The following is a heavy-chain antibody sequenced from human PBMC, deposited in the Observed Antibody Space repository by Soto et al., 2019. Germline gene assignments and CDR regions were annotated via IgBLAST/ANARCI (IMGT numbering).Heavy chain of an antibody. V-gene: IGHV1-69*13. CDR2: IIPIFGTA. Sequence: ASVKVSCKASGGTFSSYAISWVRQAPGQGLEWMGGIIPIFGTANYAQKFQGRVTITADESTSTAYMELSSLRSEDTAVYYCARDSCSSTSCPYGMDVWGQGTTVTVSS. CDR1: GGTFSSYA. D-gene: IGHD2-2*01. J-gene: IGHJ6*02. CDR3: ARDSCSSTSCPYGMDV.